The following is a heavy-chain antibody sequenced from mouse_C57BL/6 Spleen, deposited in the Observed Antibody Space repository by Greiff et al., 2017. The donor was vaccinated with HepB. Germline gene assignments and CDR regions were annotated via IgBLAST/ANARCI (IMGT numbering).Heavy chain of an antibody. D-gene: IGHD1-1*01. CDR2: ISSGSSTI. V-gene: IGHV5-17*01. CDR3: ARVGKYYYGSWFAY. CDR1: GFTFSDYG. Sequence: EVHLVESGGGLVKPGGSLKLSCAASGFTFSDYGMHWVRQAPEKGLEWVAYISSGSSTIYYADTVKGRFTISRDNAKNTLFLQMTRLRSEDTAMYYCARVGKYYYGSWFAYWGQGTLVTVSA. J-gene: IGHJ3*01.